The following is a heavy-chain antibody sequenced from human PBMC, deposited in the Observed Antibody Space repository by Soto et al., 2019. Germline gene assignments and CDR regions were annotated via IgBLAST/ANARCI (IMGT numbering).Heavy chain of an antibody. CDR2: IYHSGST. Sequence: SETLSLTCAVSGGSISSSNWWSWVRQPPGKGLEWVGEIYHSGSTNYNPSLKSRVAISVDKSKNQFSLKLSSVTAADTAVYYCARGPYNWNYVGNWFDPWGQGTLVTVSS. CDR1: GGSISSSNW. D-gene: IGHD1-7*01. V-gene: IGHV4-4*02. CDR3: ARGPYNWNYVGNWFDP. J-gene: IGHJ5*02.